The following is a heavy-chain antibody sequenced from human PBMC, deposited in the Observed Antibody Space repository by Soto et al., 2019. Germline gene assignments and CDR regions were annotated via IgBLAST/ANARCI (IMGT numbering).Heavy chain of an antibody. CDR1: GDTFSFYT. Sequence: SVKVSCKASGDTFSFYTINWVRQAPGLGLEWMGRVNPILSMSNYAQKFQGRVTMTADKSTSTAYMELRSLRSEDTAFYYCATSYGSGYRALDYSGQGALVIGSS. CDR3: ATSYGSGYRALDY. CDR2: VNPILSMS. D-gene: IGHD3-10*01. J-gene: IGHJ4*02. V-gene: IGHV1-69*02.